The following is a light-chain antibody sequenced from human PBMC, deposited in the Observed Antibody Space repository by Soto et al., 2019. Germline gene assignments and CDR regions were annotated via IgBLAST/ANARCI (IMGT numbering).Light chain of an antibody. CDR1: SSDVGAYDY. Sequence: QSALTQPASVSGSPGQSITISCTGTSSDVGAYDYVSWYQQHPGKAPKLMIYEVINRPSGVSNRFSGSKSGNTASLIISGLQAEDEADYYCSSYTASSTDVFGTGTKLTVL. CDR3: SSYTASSTDV. V-gene: IGLV2-14*01. CDR2: EVI. J-gene: IGLJ1*01.